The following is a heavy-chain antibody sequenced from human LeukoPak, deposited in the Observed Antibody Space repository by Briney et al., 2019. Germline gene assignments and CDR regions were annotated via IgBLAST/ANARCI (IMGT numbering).Heavy chain of an antibody. D-gene: IGHD2-15*01. CDR2: VSYDGNYR. CDR3: AKDRGGSTYYPFLSYFFDY. CDR1: GFTFSAYG. J-gene: IGHJ4*02. Sequence: GKSLRLSCAASGFTFSAYGIHWVRQAPGKGLEWVAVVSYDGNYRNFADSVKGRFTISRDNSKNTVYLQMNSLRAEDTAVYFCAKDRGGSTYYPFLSYFFDYWGQGTLVTVSS. V-gene: IGHV3-30*18.